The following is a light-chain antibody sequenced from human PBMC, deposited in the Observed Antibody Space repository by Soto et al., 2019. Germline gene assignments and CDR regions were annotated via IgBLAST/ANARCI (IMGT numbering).Light chain of an antibody. V-gene: IGKV3-15*01. Sequence: VSLSPGLVAVSPGGRFTVSCRASQSVISSLAWYQQKLGQAPRLLIYGASTRATGIPARFSGSGSGTEFFLNIISLQSEDSAIYYCQHYNNWLGTFGGGTKVDI. CDR2: GAS. CDR3: QHYNNWLGT. CDR1: QSVISS. J-gene: IGKJ4*01.